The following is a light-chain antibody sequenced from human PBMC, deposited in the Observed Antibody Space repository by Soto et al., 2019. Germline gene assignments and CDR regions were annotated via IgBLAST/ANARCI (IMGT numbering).Light chain of an antibody. CDR1: QSVSRN. V-gene: IGKV3-11*01. CDR3: QQRSNGLS. CDR2: DAS. Sequence: EIVFTQSPAILSLSPGERATLSCRASQSVSRNLDWYQHKPGQTPRLLIYDASNRATGIPVRFSGSGSGTDFTLTISSLEPEDFAVYYCQQRSNGLSFGPGTKVDIK. J-gene: IGKJ3*01.